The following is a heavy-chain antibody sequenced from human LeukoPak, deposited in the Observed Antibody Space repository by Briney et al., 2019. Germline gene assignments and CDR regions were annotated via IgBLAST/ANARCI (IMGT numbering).Heavy chain of an antibody. CDR1: GFTFSSYA. J-gene: IGHJ4*02. V-gene: IGHV3-23*01. D-gene: IGHD2-2*01. CDR3: AREVPYFDH. CDR2: ISGTGGTT. Sequence: GGSLRLSCAASGFTFSSYAMSWVRQAPGKGLEWVSTISGTGGTTYSAVSVKGRFTISRNNSKSTLYLQMNSLRAEDTAVYYCAREVPYFDHWGQGTLVTVSS.